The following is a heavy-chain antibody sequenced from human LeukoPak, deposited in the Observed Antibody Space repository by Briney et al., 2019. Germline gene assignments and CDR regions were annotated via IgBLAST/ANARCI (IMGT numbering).Heavy chain of an antibody. J-gene: IGHJ4*02. CDR2: ISNSGST. CDR3: ARDTYDTLTGYFLFDY. CDR1: GGSINNYY. Sequence: SETLSLTCTVSGGSINNYYWSWIRQTPGKGLEWIGYISNSGSTNYNPSLKTRVTISLDTSKSQFSLKLSSVTAADTAVFYCARDTYDTLTGYFLFDYWGQGTLVTVSS. V-gene: IGHV4-59*01. D-gene: IGHD3-9*01.